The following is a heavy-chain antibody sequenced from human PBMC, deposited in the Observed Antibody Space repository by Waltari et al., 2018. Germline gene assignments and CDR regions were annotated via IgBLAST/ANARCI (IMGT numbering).Heavy chain of an antibody. V-gene: IGHV4-39*01. CDR3: ARHQDWVVVSATWFDP. J-gene: IGHJ5*02. Sequence: QLRLQESGPGLVKPSDTLSLTCTVSGGSISSTNYYWGWIRQPPGKGLEWIGSIYYSGNTYYNPSLKSRVTMSADTSKNQFSLNLSSVTAADTAVYYCARHQDWVVVSATWFDPWGQGTLVTVSS. D-gene: IGHD2-21*02. CDR1: GGSISSTNYY. CDR2: IYYSGNT.